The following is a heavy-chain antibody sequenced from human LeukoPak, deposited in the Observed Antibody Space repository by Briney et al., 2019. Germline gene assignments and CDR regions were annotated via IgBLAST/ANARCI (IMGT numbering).Heavy chain of an antibody. D-gene: IGHD7-27*01. CDR2: ISYDGSNK. V-gene: IGHV3-30*14. CDR3: ARDRSWGIDY. J-gene: IGHJ4*02. CDR1: GFTFSSYA. Sequence: GGSLRLSCAASGFTFSSYAMHWVRQAPGKGLEWVAVISYDGSNKYYADSVKGRFTISRDNSKNTLYLQMNSLRAEDTAMYYCARDRSWGIDYWGQGTLVTVSS.